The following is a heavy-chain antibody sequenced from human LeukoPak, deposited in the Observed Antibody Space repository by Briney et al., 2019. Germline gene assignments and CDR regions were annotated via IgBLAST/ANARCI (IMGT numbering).Heavy chain of an antibody. Sequence: PGGSLRLSCAASGFTFSSYSMNWVRQAPGKGLEWVSSISSSSSYIYYADSVKGRFTISRDNAKNSLYLQMSSLRAEDTAVYYCARTNRVVVESDYWGQGTLVTVSS. V-gene: IGHV3-21*01. CDR1: GFTFSSYS. J-gene: IGHJ4*02. CDR3: ARTNRVVVESDY. D-gene: IGHD3-22*01. CDR2: ISSSSSYI.